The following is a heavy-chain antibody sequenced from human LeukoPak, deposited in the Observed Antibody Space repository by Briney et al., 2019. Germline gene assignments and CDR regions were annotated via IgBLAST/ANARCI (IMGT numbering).Heavy chain of an antibody. V-gene: IGHV4-30-4*08. CDR3: ARANMYYDFWSGYWAEFDY. J-gene: IGHJ4*02. CDR1: GGSISSGSYY. Sequence: SETLSLTCTVSGGSISSGSYYWGWIRQPPGKGLEWIGYIYYSGSTYYNPSLKSRVTISVDTSKNQFSLKLSSVTAADTAVYYCARANMYYDFWSGYWAEFDYWGQGTLVTVSS. CDR2: IYYSGST. D-gene: IGHD3-3*01.